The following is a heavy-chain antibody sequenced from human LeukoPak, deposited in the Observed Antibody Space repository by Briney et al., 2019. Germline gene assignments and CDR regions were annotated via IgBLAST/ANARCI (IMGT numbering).Heavy chain of an antibody. Sequence: SVKVSCKASGGTFTSYAISWVRQAPGQGLEWMGGIIPIFGTANYAQKFQGRVTITADESTSTAYMELSSLRSEDTAVYYCATKWFYGSGSYYNPLVYWGQGTLVTVSS. CDR1: GGTFTSYA. CDR3: ATKWFYGSGSYYNPLVY. V-gene: IGHV1-69*01. J-gene: IGHJ4*02. D-gene: IGHD3-10*01. CDR2: IIPIFGTA.